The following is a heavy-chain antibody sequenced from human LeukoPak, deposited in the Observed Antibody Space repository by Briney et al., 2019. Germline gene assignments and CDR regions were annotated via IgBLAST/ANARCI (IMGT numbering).Heavy chain of an antibody. D-gene: IGHD3-10*01. CDR2: INPNSGGT. Sequence: ASVKVSCKASGYTFTGYYMHWVRQAPGQGLEWVGWINPNSGGTNYAQKFQGRVTMTRDTSISTAYMELSRLRSDDTAVYYCARGYYYGSGSIRGAFDPWGQGTLVTVSS. CDR1: GYTFTGYY. CDR3: ARGYYYGSGSIRGAFDP. V-gene: IGHV1-2*02. J-gene: IGHJ5*02.